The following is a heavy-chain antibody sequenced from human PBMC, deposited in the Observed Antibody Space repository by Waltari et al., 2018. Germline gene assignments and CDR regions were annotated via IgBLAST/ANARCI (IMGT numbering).Heavy chain of an antibody. CDR2: IRYDGSNK. V-gene: IGHV3-30*02. CDR3: AKSPFYYYYMDV. J-gene: IGHJ6*03. Sequence: QVQLVESGGGVVQPGGSLRLSCAASGFTFSSYGMHLVRQAPGKGLEWVAFIRYDGSNKYYADSVKGRFTISRDNSKNTLYLQMNSLRAEDTAVYYCAKSPFYYYYMDVWGKGTTVTISS. CDR1: GFTFSSYG.